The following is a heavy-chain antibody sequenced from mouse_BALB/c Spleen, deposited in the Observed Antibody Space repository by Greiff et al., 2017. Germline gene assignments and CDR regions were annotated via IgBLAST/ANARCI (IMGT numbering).Heavy chain of an antibody. CDR2: ISNGGGST. V-gene: IGHV5-12-2*01. J-gene: IGHJ3*01. Sequence: EVQRVESGGGLVQPGGSLKLSCAASGFTFSSYTMSWVRQTPEKRLEWVAYISNGGGSTYYPDTVKGRFTISRDNAKNTLYLQMSSLKSEDTAMYYCARGGRDWFAYWGQGTLVTVSA. CDR3: ARGGRDWFAY. CDR1: GFTFSSYT.